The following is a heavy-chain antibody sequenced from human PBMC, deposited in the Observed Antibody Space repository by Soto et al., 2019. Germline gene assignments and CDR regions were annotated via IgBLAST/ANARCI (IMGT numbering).Heavy chain of an antibody. CDR1: GFTFSNYA. V-gene: IGHV3-23*01. CDR3: AKGGYNYGFLFDC. D-gene: IGHD5-18*01. J-gene: IGHJ4*02. CDR2: ISDRGVGT. Sequence: PGGSLRLSCAASGFTFSNYAMSWVRQAPGKGLEWVSAISDRGVGTYYADSVKGRFTISRDNSKNTLYLQMNSLRAEDTAVYYCAKGGYNYGFLFDCWGQGTLVTVSS.